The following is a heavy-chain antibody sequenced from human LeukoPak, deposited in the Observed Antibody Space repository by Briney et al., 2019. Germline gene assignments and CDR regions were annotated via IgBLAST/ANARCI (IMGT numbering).Heavy chain of an antibody. CDR3: AKDQAAAAGMRY. CDR2: ISYDGSNK. J-gene: IGHJ4*02. D-gene: IGHD6-13*01. CDR1: GFTFSSYG. V-gene: IGHV3-30*18. Sequence: GRSLRLSCAASGFTFSSYGMHWVRQAPGKGLEWVAVISYDGSNKYYADSVEGRFTISRDNSKNTLYLRMNSLRAEDTAVYYCAKDQAAAAGMRYWGQGTLVTVSS.